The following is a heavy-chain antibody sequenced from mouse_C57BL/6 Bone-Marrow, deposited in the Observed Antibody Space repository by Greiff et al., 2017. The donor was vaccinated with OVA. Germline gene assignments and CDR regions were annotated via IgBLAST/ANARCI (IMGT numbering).Heavy chain of an antibody. V-gene: IGHV1-61*01. CDR3: ARPTGFYAMDY. CDR2: IYPSDSET. Sequence: QQSCKASGYTFTSYWMDWVKQRPGQGLEWIGNIYPSDSETHYNQKFKDKATLTVDKSSSTDYMQLSSLTPEDSAVYYCARPTGFYAMDYWGHGTSVTVSS. D-gene: IGHD4-1*02. J-gene: IGHJ4*01. CDR1: GYTFTSYW.